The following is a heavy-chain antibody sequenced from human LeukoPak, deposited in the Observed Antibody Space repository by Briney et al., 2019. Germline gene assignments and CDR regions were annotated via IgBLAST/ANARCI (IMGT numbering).Heavy chain of an antibody. CDR3: ARDREGQLLGFGELGY. J-gene: IGHJ4*02. D-gene: IGHD3-10*01. Sequence: GGSLRLSCAASGFVSDDYGVCWVRQAPGEGLGWVSAINWDGSTTSYAASVKGRFTTSRDKAKKSLYLQRNSLRAEDTALYYCARDREGQLLGFGELGYWGQGTLVTVSS. CDR2: INWDGSTT. CDR1: GFVSDDYG. V-gene: IGHV3-20*04.